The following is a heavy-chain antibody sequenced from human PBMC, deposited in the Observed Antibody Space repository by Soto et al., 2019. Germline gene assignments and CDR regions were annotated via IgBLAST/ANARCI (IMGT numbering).Heavy chain of an antibody. CDR2: ISYDGSNK. CDR3: AKDLGMDV. J-gene: IGHJ6*02. CDR1: GFTFSSYG. V-gene: IGHV3-30*18. Sequence: GGSLRLSCAASGFTFSSYGMHWVRQAPGKGLEWVAVISYDGSNKYYADSVKGRFTISRDNSKNTLYPQMNSLRAEDTAVYYCAKDLGMDVWGQGTTVTVSS.